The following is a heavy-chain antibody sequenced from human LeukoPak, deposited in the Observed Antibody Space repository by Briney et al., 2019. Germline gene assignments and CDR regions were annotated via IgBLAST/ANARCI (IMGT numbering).Heavy chain of an antibody. CDR1: GFTFSSYA. Sequence: GGSLRLPCAASGFTFSSYAMSWVRQAPGKGLEWVSAISGSGGSTYYADSVKGRFTISRDNSKNTLYLQMNSLRAEDTAVYYCAKRLLSDYYDSSGYRYAFDIWGQGTMVTVSS. D-gene: IGHD3-22*01. V-gene: IGHV3-23*01. CDR3: AKRLLSDYYDSSGYRYAFDI. J-gene: IGHJ3*02. CDR2: ISGSGGST.